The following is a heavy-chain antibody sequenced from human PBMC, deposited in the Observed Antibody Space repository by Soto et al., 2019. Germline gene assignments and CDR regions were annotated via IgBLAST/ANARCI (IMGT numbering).Heavy chain of an antibody. CDR2: INPSGGST. Sequence: GASVKVSCKASGYTFTSYYMHWVRQAPGQGLEWMGIINPSGGSTSYAQKFQGRVTMTRDTSTSTVYMELSSLRSEDTAVYYCARENGMIAALPINYYGLDVWGQGTTVTVSS. CDR1: GYTFTSYY. V-gene: IGHV1-46*01. CDR3: ARENGMIAALPINYYGLDV. J-gene: IGHJ6*02. D-gene: IGHD6-6*01.